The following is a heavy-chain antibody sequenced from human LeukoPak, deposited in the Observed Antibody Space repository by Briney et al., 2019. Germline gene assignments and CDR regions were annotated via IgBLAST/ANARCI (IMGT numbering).Heavy chain of an antibody. CDR2: ISGSNSYI. D-gene: IGHD1-26*01. CDR1: GFTFNSYG. CDR3: ARRGAATDSFDI. V-gene: IGHV3-21*01. J-gene: IGHJ3*02. Sequence: GGSLRLSCAASGFTFNSYGMNWVRQAPGKGLEWVSSISGSNSYIYYADSMKGRFTISRDNAKNSLYLQMNSLRAEDTAVYYCARRGAATDSFDIWGQGTMVTVSS.